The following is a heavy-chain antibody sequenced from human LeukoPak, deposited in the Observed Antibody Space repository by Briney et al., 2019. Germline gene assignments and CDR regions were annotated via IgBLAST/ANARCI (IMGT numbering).Heavy chain of an antibody. Sequence: SVKVSCKASGGTFSSYAISWVRQAPGQGLEWRGGIIPIFGTANYAQKFQGRVTITADESTSTAYMELSSLRSEDTAVYYCAREVSTSPHANWFDPWGQGTLVTVSS. D-gene: IGHD2-2*01. CDR2: IIPIFGTA. CDR1: GGTFSSYA. CDR3: AREVSTSPHANWFDP. V-gene: IGHV1-69*01. J-gene: IGHJ5*02.